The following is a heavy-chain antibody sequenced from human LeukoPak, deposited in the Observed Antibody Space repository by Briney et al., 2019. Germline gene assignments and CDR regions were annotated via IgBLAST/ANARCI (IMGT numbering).Heavy chain of an antibody. CDR1: GFTFDDYT. CDR3: AKDIGTIFGVVIDAFDI. D-gene: IGHD3-3*01. J-gene: IGHJ3*02. Sequence: WGSLRLSCAASGFTFDDYTMHWVRQAPGKGLEWVSLISWDGGSTYYADSVKGRFTISRDNSKNSLYLQMNSLRTEDTALYYCAKDIGTIFGVVIDAFDIWGQGTMVTVSS. CDR2: ISWDGGST. V-gene: IGHV3-43*01.